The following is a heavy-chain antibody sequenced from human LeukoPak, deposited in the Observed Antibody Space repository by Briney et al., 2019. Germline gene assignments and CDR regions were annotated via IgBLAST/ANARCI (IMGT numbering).Heavy chain of an antibody. Sequence: PGRSLRLSCAASGFTFQNYGMHWVRQVPGKGLEWVAVIWNDGRNEHYADSVKGRFTISRDSSKNTLYLQMNSLRSEDTAVYYCSKGRTNDYGEPYTFDIWGQGTMVIVSS. V-gene: IGHV3-33*03. J-gene: IGHJ3*02. CDR1: GFTFQNYG. CDR2: IWNDGRNE. D-gene: IGHD4/OR15-4a*01. CDR3: SKGRTNDYGEPYTFDI.